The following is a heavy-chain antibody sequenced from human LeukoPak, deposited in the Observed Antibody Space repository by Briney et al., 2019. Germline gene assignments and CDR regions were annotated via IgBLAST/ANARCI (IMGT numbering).Heavy chain of an antibody. CDR3: ARSPRYGSGSYYNVGAPPLY. V-gene: IGHV4-34*01. CDR2: INHSGST. D-gene: IGHD3-10*01. J-gene: IGHJ4*02. Sequence: PSETLSLTCAVYGGSFSGYYWSWIRQPPGKGLEWIGEINHSGSTNYNPSLKSRVTISLDTSKNQFSLKLSSVTAADTAVYYCARSPRYGSGSYYNVGAPPLYWGQGTLVTVSS. CDR1: GGSFSGYY.